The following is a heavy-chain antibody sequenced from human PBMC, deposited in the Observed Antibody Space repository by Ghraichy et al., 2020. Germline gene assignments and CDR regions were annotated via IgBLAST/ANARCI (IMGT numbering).Heavy chain of an antibody. CDR1: GGSFSGYY. CDR2: INHSGST. V-gene: IGHV4-34*01. J-gene: IGHJ4*02. D-gene: IGHD5-24*01. Sequence: SETLSLTCAVYGGSFSGYYWSWIRQPPGKGLEWIGEINHSGSTNYNPSLKSRVTISVDTSKNQFSLKLSSVTAADTAVYYCAGRWLQLSLDYWGQGTLVTVSS. CDR3: AGRWLQLSLDY.